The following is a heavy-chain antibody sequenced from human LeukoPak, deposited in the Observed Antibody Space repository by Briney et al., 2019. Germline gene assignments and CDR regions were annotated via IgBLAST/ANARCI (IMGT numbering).Heavy chain of an antibody. V-gene: IGHV4-59*02. CDR3: ARSGSVYCSGGSCLYNWFDP. Sequence: SETLSLTCTVSGGSVSIYYWSWIRQPPGKGLEWIGYIYYSGSTNYNPSLKSRVTISVDTSKNQFSLKLSSVTAADTAVYYCARSGSVYCSGGSCLYNWFDPWGQGTLVTVSS. J-gene: IGHJ5*02. D-gene: IGHD2-15*01. CDR1: GGSVSIYY. CDR2: IYYSGST.